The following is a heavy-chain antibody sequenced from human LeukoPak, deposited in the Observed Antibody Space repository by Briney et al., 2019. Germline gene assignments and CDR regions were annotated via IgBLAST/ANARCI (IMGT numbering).Heavy chain of an antibody. CDR2: ISGYNGDT. CDR3: ARDLGDYGSGSWGLYYYYYMDV. V-gene: IGHV1-18*01. J-gene: IGHJ6*03. D-gene: IGHD3-10*01. Sequence: ASVKVSCKTFGYPFSSCGINWVRQAPGQGLEWMGWISGYNGDTNYAQKLQGRVTMTTDTSTSTAYMELRSLRSDDTAVYYCARDLGDYGSGSWGLYYYYYMDVWGKGTTVTISS. CDR1: GYPFSSCG.